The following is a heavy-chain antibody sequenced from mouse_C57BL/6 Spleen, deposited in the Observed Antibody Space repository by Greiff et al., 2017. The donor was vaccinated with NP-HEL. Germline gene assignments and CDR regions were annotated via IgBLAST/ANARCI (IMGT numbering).Heavy chain of an antibody. V-gene: IGHV5-9-1*02. J-gene: IGHJ3*01. Sequence: EVKVVESGEGLVKPGGSLKLSCAASGFTFSSYAMSWVRQTPEKRLEWVAYISSGGDYIYYADTVKGRFTISRDNARNTLYLQMSSLKPEDTAMYYCTREGTGPFAYWGQGTLVTVSA. CDR1: GFTFSSYA. CDR2: ISSGGDYI. CDR3: TREGTGPFAY. D-gene: IGHD4-1*01.